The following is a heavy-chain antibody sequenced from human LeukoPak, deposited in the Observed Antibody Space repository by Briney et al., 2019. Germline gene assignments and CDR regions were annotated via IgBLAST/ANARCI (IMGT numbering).Heavy chain of an antibody. D-gene: IGHD5-24*01. V-gene: IGHV3-30*18. CDR1: GFTVSSNY. CDR2: ISYDGSDK. CDR3: AKDVRWLQYAFDV. J-gene: IGHJ3*01. Sequence: GGSLRLSCAASGFTVSSNYMSWVRQAPGKGLEWAAAISYDGSDKYYADSVKGRFTISRDDSKKTLYLQMNSLRAEDTAVYYCAKDVRWLQYAFDVWGQGTMVTLSS.